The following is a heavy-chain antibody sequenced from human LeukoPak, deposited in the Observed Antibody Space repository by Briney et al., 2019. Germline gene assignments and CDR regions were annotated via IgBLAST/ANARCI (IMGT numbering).Heavy chain of an antibody. CDR1: GGSFSGYY. Sequence: PSETLSLTCAVYGGSFSGYYWSWIRQPPGKGLEWIGEINHSGSTNYNPSLKSRVTISVDTSKNQSSLKLSSVTAADTAVYYCARLPSRVVPAAIFYMDVWGKGTTVTVSS. V-gene: IGHV4-34*01. J-gene: IGHJ6*03. CDR3: ARLPSRVVPAAIFYMDV. CDR2: INHSGST. D-gene: IGHD2-2*02.